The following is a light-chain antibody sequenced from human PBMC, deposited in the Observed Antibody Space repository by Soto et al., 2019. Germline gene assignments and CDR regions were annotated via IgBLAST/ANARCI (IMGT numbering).Light chain of an antibody. CDR2: GAS. CDR1: QSVRSK. J-gene: IGKJ5*01. V-gene: IGKV3-15*01. CDR3: QQYNNWPPIT. Sequence: EVVMTQSPDTLSVSPGETVTPSCRASQSVRSKLAWYQQRPGQAPRLFIYGASTRATGIPARFSGSGSGTEFTLTISSLQSEDFAIYYCQQYNNWPPITFGQGTRLEIK.